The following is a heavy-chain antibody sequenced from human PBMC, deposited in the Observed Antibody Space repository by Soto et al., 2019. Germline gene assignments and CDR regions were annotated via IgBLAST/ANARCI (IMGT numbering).Heavy chain of an antibody. D-gene: IGHD1-26*01. CDR2: ISGSGGST. J-gene: IGHJ4*02. Sequence: EVQLLESGGGLVQPGGSLRISCAASGFTFSSYAMSWVRQAPGKGLEWVSAISGSGGSTYYADSVKGRFTISRDNYKNTLYLQMNSRRAEDTAVYYCAKGTVRMGALVDYWGQGTLVTVSS. V-gene: IGHV3-23*01. CDR1: GFTFSSYA. CDR3: AKGTVRMGALVDY.